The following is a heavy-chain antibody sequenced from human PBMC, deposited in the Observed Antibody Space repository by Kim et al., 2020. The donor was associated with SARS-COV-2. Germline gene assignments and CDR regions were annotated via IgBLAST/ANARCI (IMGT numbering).Heavy chain of an antibody. V-gene: IGHV3-21*01. Sequence: YYADSVKGRFTIYRTNTKHTLNLQMNSLRAEDTAMYYCAGSSSGYYGFDYWGQGTLVTVSS. J-gene: IGHJ4*02. CDR3: AGSSSGYYGFDY. D-gene: IGHD3-22*01.